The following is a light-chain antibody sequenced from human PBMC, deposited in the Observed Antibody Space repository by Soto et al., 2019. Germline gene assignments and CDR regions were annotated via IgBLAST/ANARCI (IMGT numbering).Light chain of an antibody. CDR2: ETS. CDR3: QQSYSTSWT. J-gene: IGKJ1*01. V-gene: IGKV3-15*01. Sequence: EVMMPQFPDTVSVTAAATVTLSCGASQSVRTNLAWYQQRPGQPPRLLIYETSTRANGIPARFSGSGSGTDFTLSISSLQPEDFATYYCQQSYSTSWTFGQGTKVDIK. CDR1: QSVRTN.